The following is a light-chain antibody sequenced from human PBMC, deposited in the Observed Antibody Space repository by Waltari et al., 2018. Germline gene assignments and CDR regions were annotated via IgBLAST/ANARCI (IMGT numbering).Light chain of an antibody. V-gene: IGLV1-40*01. J-gene: IGLJ2*01. CDR3: QSYDTTLSAVV. CDR2: SFS. CDR1: KSNIGADFA. Sequence: QSVLTQPPSVSGAPGQRATISLRGTKSNIGADFAVPWYQQVPGTAPKLLLHSFSNRPSGVSDRFSGFKSGASASLVITGLQAEDEAMYYCQSYDTTLSAVVFGGGTRLTV.